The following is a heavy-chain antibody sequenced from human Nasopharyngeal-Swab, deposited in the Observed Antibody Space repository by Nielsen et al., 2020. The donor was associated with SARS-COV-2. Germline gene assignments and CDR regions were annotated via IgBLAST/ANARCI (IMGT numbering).Heavy chain of an antibody. CDR1: GFTFDDYA. CDR2: ISWNSGSI. CDR3: ASDSSSWYAYFDY. D-gene: IGHD6-13*01. J-gene: IGHJ4*02. Sequence: SLKISCAASGFTFDDYAMHWVRHAPGKGLEWVSGISWNSGSIGYADSVKGRFTISRDNAKNSLYLQMNSLRAEDTALYYCASDSSSWYAYFDYWGQGTLVTVSS. V-gene: IGHV3-9*01.